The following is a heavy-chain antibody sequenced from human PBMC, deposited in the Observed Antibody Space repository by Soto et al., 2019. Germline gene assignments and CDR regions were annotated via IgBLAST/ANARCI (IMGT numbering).Heavy chain of an antibody. CDR3: ARGEHSSGWPFDY. V-gene: IGHV4-34*01. CDR2: INHSGST. CDR1: VGSFSGYY. Sequence: PSETLSLTXXVYVGSFSGYYWSWIRQPTGKGLEWSGEINHSGSTNYNPSLKSRVTISVDTSKNQFSLKLSSVTAADTAVYYCARGEHSSGWPFDYWGQGTLVTVSS. J-gene: IGHJ4*02. D-gene: IGHD6-19*01.